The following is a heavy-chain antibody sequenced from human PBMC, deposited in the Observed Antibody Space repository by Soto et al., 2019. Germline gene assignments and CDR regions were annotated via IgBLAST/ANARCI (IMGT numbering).Heavy chain of an antibody. CDR1: GFTFSSYG. V-gene: IGHV3-30*18. J-gene: IGHJ5*02. Sequence: QVQLVESGGGVVQPGRSLRLSCTASGFTFSSYGMHWVRQAPGKGLEWVAVISYDGSNKYYADYVKGRFTISGDNSKNTLYLQMNSLRVEDTAVYSCEKDQNLQYSSSSVVGSDWFDPWGQGTLVTVSS. CDR3: EKDQNLQYSSSSVVGSDWFDP. CDR2: ISYDGSNK. D-gene: IGHD6-6*01.